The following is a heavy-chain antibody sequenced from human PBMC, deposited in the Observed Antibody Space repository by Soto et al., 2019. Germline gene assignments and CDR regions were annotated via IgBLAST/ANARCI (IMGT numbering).Heavy chain of an antibody. CDR2: IYPGDSDT. CDR3: ARQDFWSGYYTEGYFDY. V-gene: IGHV5-51*01. Sequence: PGESLKISCKGSGYSFTSYWIGWVRQMPGKGLEWMGIIYPGDSDTRYSPSFQGQVTISADKSISTAYLQWSSLKASDTAMYYCARQDFWSGYYTEGYFDYWGQGTLVTVSS. J-gene: IGHJ4*02. CDR1: GYSFTSYW. D-gene: IGHD3-3*01.